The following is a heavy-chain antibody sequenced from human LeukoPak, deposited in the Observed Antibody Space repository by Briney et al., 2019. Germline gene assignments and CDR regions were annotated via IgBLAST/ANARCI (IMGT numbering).Heavy chain of an antibody. V-gene: IGHV3-20*04. CDR1: GFTFDDYG. CDR2: INWNGGST. Sequence: GGSLRLSCAASGFTFDDYGMSWVRQAPGKGLEWVSGINWNGGSTGYADSVKGRFTISRDNAKNSLYLQMNSLRAEDTALYYCATLRSWDYFDYWGQGTLVTVSS. D-gene: IGHD3-10*01. J-gene: IGHJ4*02. CDR3: ATLRSWDYFDY.